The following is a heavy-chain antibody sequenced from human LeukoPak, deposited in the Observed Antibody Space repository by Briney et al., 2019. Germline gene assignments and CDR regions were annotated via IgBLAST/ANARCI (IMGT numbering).Heavy chain of an antibody. V-gene: IGHV4-39*01. CDR3: ARTAGVAVAGSRQYFDY. J-gene: IGHJ4*02. Sequence: PSETLSLTCTVSGGSISSSSYYWGWIRQLPGKGLEWIGSMYYSGSTYYHPSLKSRVTISVDTSKNQFSLNLSSVTAADTAVYYCARTAGVAVAGSRQYFDYWGQGTLVTVSS. CDR2: MYYSGST. CDR1: GGSISSSSYY. D-gene: IGHD6-19*01.